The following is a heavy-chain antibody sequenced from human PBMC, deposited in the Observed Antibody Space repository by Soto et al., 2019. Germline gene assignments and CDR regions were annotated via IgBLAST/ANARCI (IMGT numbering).Heavy chain of an antibody. V-gene: IGHV3-7*01. CDR2: IKQDGSEE. D-gene: IGHD6-13*01. CDR3: ARIAATGRGWDV. Sequence: EVQLVESGGGLVQPGGSLRLSCVDSGFTFSSYWMSWVRQAPVKGLEWVGNIKQDGSEENYVDSLKGRFTISRDNAKNSMYLQMNTLRVEDPAVYYCARIAATGRGWDVWGQGTTVVVSS. J-gene: IGHJ6*02. CDR1: GFTFSSYW.